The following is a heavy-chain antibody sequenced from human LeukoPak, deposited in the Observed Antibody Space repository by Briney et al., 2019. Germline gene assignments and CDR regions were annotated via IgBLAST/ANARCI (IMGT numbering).Heavy chain of an antibody. CDR2: ISSSNSYI. CDR3: YSDYCDH. V-gene: IGHV3-21*01. CDR1: GFTFNTYT. D-gene: IGHD2-15*01. Sequence: GGSLTLSCAASGFTFNTYTMSWVRQAPGKGLEGVSSISSSNSYIYYADSVKGRFTISRDNAKNSLYLQMHSLRAEDTAVYYCYSDYCDHWGQGTRVTVS. J-gene: IGHJ4*02.